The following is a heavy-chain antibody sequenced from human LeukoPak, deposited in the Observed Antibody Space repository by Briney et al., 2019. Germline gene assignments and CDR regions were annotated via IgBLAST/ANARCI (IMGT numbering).Heavy chain of an antibody. CDR1: GFTVSSNY. J-gene: IGHJ4*02. CDR3: ARGDTVTTFLFDY. CDR2: IHSGGST. D-gene: IGHD4-17*01. Sequence: AGGSLRLSSAASGFTVSSNYMSWVRQAPGKGLEWVSVIHSGGSTYYADSVKGRFTISRDNSKNTLYLQMNSLRAEDTAVYYCARGDTVTTFLFDYWGQGTLVTVSS. V-gene: IGHV3-53*01.